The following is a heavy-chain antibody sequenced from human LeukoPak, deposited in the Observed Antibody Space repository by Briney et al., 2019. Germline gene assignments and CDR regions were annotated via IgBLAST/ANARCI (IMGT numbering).Heavy chain of an antibody. J-gene: IGHJ6*02. Sequence: SETLSLTCTVSCGSISSGDYYWSWIRQSPGKGLESIAYIYHTGSTYYSPSLKSRVIISVDTSKNQFSLKLSSVTAADTAVYYCARVRYFDWLDYGMDVWGQGTTVTVSS. D-gene: IGHD3-9*01. CDR1: CGSISSGDYY. V-gene: IGHV4-30-4*01. CDR3: ARVRYFDWLDYGMDV. CDR2: IYHTGST.